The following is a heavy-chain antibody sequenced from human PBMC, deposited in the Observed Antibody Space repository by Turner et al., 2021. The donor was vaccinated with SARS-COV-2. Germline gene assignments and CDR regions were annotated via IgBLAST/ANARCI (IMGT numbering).Heavy chain of an antibody. V-gene: IGHV5-51*03. D-gene: IGHD6-19*01. CDR1: AYSFTNYW. Sequence: EVQLVQSGAEVKKPGESLKISCKGSAYSFTNYWIGWVRQKPGEGREWMGIISPGDSTTLYRPSLQGQVTISADKAFTTVYLQWSSLKASDTARYYCVKRQNDVRVAGPWFDPWGQGTLVTVSS. J-gene: IGHJ5*02. CDR3: VKRQNDVRVAGPWFDP. CDR2: ISPGDSTT.